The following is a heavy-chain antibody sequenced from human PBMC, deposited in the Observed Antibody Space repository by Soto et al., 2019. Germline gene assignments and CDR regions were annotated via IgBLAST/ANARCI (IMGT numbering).Heavy chain of an antibody. CDR3: ARARNRYFDY. D-gene: IGHD1-1*01. J-gene: IGHJ4*02. V-gene: IGHV4-61*01. CDR2: VFRSGSI. Sequence: QVHLQESGPGLVRPSESLSLTCNVSGGSMSTGSYFWSWVRQPPGKGLEWIGYVFRSGSINYSPSFKSRVTISIDTSENQFSLMLKSVTAADTAVYFCARARNRYFDYWGQGALVTVSS. CDR1: GGSMSTGSYF.